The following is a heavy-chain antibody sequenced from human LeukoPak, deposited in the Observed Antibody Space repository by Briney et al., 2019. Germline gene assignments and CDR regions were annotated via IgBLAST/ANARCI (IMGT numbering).Heavy chain of an antibody. CDR3: ARDFRDGDYVLDY. CDR1: GFSFNNYW. CDR2: IKQDGSEK. D-gene: IGHD4-17*01. J-gene: IGHJ4*02. Sequence: PGGSLRLSCAASGFSFNNYWMNWVRQAPGKGLEWVANIKQDGSEKYYVDSVKGRFTISRDNAKNSLYLQMNSLRAEDTAVYYCARDFRDGDYVLDYWGQGTLVTVSS. V-gene: IGHV3-7*01.